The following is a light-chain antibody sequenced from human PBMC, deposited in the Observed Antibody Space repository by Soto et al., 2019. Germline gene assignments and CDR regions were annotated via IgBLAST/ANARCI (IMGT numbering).Light chain of an antibody. CDR2: GAS. J-gene: IGKJ2*01. Sequence: EIVMTQSPATLSVSPGERATLSCRASQSVSSNLAWYQQKPGQAPRLLIYGASTRATGIPARFSGSGSGTEFTLTISSLQSEDFAVYYCQQYKNWPPLNTFGQGTKLEIK. CDR3: QQYKNWPPLNT. V-gene: IGKV3-15*01. CDR1: QSVSSN.